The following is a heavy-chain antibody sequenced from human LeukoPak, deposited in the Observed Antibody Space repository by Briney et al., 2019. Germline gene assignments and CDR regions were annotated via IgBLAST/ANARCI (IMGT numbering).Heavy chain of an antibody. CDR2: TYYRSTWYN. CDR1: GDSVSSNSVT. J-gene: IGHJ3*02. CDR3: ARALGLPYYYDSSGVTGAFDI. Sequence: SQTLSLTCAISGDSVSSNSVTWNWIRQSPSRGLEWLGRTYYRSTWYNDYAVSVRGRITVNPDTSKNQFSLKLSSVTAADTAVYYCARALGLPYYYDSSGVTGAFDIWGQGTMVTVSS. D-gene: IGHD3-22*01. V-gene: IGHV6-1*01.